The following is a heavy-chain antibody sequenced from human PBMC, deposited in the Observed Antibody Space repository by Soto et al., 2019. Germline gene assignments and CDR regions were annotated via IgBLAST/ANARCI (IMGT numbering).Heavy chain of an antibody. V-gene: IGHV3-15*01. CDR1: GFTFNNAW. Sequence: EVQLVESGGGLVKPGGALKLSCAASGFTFNNAWMTWVRQAPGKGLEWVGRIKAKSNGETVDYAAPVQGRFTISRDDSKNTLHLQMNSLKTEDTAVYYCSTPTYSSNWYDFEYWGQGTLVAVSS. J-gene: IGHJ4*02. CDR3: STPTYSSNWYDFEY. D-gene: IGHD6-13*01. CDR2: IKAKSNGETV.